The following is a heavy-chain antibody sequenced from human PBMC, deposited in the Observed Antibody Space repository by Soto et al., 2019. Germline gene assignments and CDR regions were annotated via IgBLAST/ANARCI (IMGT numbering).Heavy chain of an antibody. V-gene: IGHV4-59*01. CDR2: IYDDGSA. D-gene: IGHD2-15*01. Sequence: SETPFLTCTVSGGSISSSYWSWIRQPPGKGLEWLAYIYDDGSANYNPSLKSRATISLDMSKNQFPLKLTSVTAADTAVYYCARNKYCSGGSCRKNWFDPWGQGTLFTVSS. CDR1: GGSISSSY. CDR3: ARNKYCSGGSCRKNWFDP. J-gene: IGHJ5*02.